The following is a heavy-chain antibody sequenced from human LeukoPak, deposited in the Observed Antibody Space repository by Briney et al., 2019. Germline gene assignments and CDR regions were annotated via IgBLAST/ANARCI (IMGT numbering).Heavy chain of an antibody. V-gene: IGHV3-74*01. CDR1: GFTFSSFG. D-gene: IGHD6-13*01. Sequence: GGSLRLSCAASGFTFSSFGMNWVRQAPGKGLVWVSRINSDGSSTRYADSEKGRFTISRDNAKNTLYLQMNSLRGEDTAVYYCARGPSYSSSYDYYYYMDVWGKGTTVTVSS. CDR3: ARGPSYSSSYDYYYYMDV. J-gene: IGHJ6*03. CDR2: INSDGSST.